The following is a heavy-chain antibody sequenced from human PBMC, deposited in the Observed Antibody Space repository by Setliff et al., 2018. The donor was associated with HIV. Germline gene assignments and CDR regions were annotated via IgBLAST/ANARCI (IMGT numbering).Heavy chain of an antibody. D-gene: IGHD3-3*01. V-gene: IGHV4-4*07. CDR2: IYSSGNS. J-gene: IGHJ5*02. CDR1: GDSISSYY. CDR3: AKDGRDVTISGVAPYNWFDP. Sequence: PSETLSLTCTVSGDSISSYYWSWIRQPAGKGLEWIGRIYSSGNSYYNPSLKSRVTMSVDTSKNQFSLKLSSVTAADTAVYYCAKDGRDVTISGVAPYNWFDPWGQGTLVTVSS.